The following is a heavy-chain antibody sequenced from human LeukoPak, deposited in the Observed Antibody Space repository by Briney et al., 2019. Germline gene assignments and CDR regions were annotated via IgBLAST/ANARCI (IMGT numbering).Heavy chain of an antibody. CDR3: ARDLVGIAAAENWFDP. J-gene: IGHJ5*02. D-gene: IGHD6-13*01. Sequence: ASVKVSCKASGYTFTGYYMHWVRQAPGQGLEWMGWINPNSGGTNYAQKFQGRVTMTRDTSISTAYMELSRLRSDDTAVYYSARDLVGIAAAENWFDPWGQGTLVTVSS. CDR2: INPNSGGT. CDR1: GYTFTGYY. V-gene: IGHV1-2*02.